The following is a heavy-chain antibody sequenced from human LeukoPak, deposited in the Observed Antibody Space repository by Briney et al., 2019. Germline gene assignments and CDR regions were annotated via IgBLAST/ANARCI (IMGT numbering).Heavy chain of an antibody. J-gene: IGHJ2*01. D-gene: IGHD4-17*01. Sequence: SETLSLTCAVYGGSFSGYYWSWIRQPPGKGLEWIGEINHSGSTNYNPSLKSRVTISVDTSKNQFSLKLGSVTAADTAVYYCARSNYGGTYWYFDLWGRGTLVTVSS. CDR3: ARSNYGGTYWYFDL. CDR2: INHSGST. V-gene: IGHV4-34*01. CDR1: GGSFSGYY.